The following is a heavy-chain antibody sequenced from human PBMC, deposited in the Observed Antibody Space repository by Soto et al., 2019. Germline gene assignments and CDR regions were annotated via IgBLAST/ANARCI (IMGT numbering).Heavy chain of an antibody. D-gene: IGHD1-1*01. J-gene: IGHJ2*01. Sequence: EVQLLESGGGLVQPGGSLRLSCAASGFTFSAYAMGWVRQAPGKGLEWVSTIHGGGGATHYADSVKGRFTISRDDSKNTLYAQMYSLRAEATAVYYCAKFEGHPLEYCYLDFWGRGTLVTVSS. CDR3: AKFEGHPLEYCYLDF. CDR1: GFTFSAYA. V-gene: IGHV3-23*01. CDR2: IHGGGGAT.